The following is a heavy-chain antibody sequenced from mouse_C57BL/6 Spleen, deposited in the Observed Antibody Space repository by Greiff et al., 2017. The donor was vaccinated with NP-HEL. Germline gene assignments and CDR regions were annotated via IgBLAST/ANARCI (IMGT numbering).Heavy chain of an antibody. J-gene: IGHJ3*01. D-gene: IGHD1-1*01. CDR1: DSEVFPIAY. V-gene: IGHV15-2*01. CDR2: ILPSIGRT. Sequence: QVQLQQSGSELRSPGSSVKLSCKDFDSEVFPIAYMSWVRQKPGHGFEWIGGILPSIGRTIYGEKFEDKATLDADTLSNTAYLELNSLTSEDSAIYYCARGEGYYGSLPGFAYWGQGTLVTVSA. CDR3: ARGEGYYGSLPGFAY.